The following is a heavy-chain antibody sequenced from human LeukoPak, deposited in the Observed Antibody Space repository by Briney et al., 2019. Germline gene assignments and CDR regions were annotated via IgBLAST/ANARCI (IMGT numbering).Heavy chain of an antibody. CDR1: GGSFSGYY. Sequence: SETLSLTCAVYGGSFSGYYWSWIRQPPGKGLEWIGEINHSGSTNYNPSLKSRVTISVDTSKNQFSLKLSSVTAADTAVYYCARGYYYGSGSYYNRHNSYYFDYWGQGTLVTVSS. J-gene: IGHJ4*02. D-gene: IGHD3-10*01. CDR2: INHSGST. V-gene: IGHV4-34*01. CDR3: ARGYYYGSGSYYNRHNSYYFDY.